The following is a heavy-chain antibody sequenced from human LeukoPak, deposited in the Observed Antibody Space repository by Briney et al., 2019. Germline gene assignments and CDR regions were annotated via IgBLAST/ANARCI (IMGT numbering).Heavy chain of an antibody. CDR3: ARLRRNTDSSGFFYYYDY. J-gene: IGHJ4*02. Sequence: GGSLRLSCAASGFSFSSYGFNWVRQAPGKGLEWVSSINTVSSYIYYADSLKGRFTISRDNAKNSVYLQMDSLRAEDSAVYYCARLRRNTDSSGFFYYYDYWGQGTLVTVSS. D-gene: IGHD3-22*01. V-gene: IGHV3-21*06. CDR1: GFSFSSYG. CDR2: INTVSSYI.